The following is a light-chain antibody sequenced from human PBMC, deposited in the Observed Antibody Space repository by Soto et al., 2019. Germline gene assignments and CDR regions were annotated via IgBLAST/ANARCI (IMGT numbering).Light chain of an antibody. V-gene: IGKV3-20*01. CDR3: QHYRTS. Sequence: EIVLTQSPGTLSLSPGESATRSCRASQSVSSSYLAWYQQKPGQAPRQLIYGASSRATGIPDRFSGSGSGTDFTLTITRLEPEDFAVYYCQHYRTSFGGGTRVEIK. J-gene: IGKJ4*01. CDR1: QSVSSSY. CDR2: GAS.